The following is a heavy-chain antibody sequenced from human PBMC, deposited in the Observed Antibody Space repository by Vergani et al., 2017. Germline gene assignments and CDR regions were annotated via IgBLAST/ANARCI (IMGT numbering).Heavy chain of an antibody. CDR3: AKVDFSSYYFDY. CDR2: ISGSGGST. Sequence: EVQLLESGGGLVQPGGSLRLSCAASGFTFSSYAMSWVRQAPGKGLEWVSGISGSGGSTYYADSVKGRFTISRDNSKNTLYLQMNSLRAEDTAVYYCAKVDFSSYYFDYWGQGTLVTVSS. D-gene: IGHD3-3*01. CDR1: GFTFSSYA. V-gene: IGHV3-23*01. J-gene: IGHJ4*02.